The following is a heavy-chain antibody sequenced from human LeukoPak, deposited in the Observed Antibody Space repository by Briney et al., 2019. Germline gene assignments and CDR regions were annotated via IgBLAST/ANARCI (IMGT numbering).Heavy chain of an antibody. V-gene: IGHV4-4*02. CDR2: VHLDGRT. CDR3: ARVGTYYDFWSGVNYYYYGMDV. Sequence: SGTLSLTCGVSGGSVTSTNWWAWVRQPPGKGLEWIGEVHLDGRTNYDPSLKSRVTISVDTSKNQFSLKLSSVTAADTAVYYCARVGTYYDFWSGVNYYYYGMDVWGQGTTVTVSS. J-gene: IGHJ6*02. D-gene: IGHD3-3*01. CDR1: GGSVTSTNW.